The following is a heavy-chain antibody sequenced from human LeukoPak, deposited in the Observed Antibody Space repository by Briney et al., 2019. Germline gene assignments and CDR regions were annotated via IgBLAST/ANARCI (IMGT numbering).Heavy chain of an antibody. CDR1: GGTFSSYV. CDR3: ARGEGGATYYYDSSGYCPDY. J-gene: IGHJ4*02. D-gene: IGHD3-22*01. CDR2: IIPIFGTA. Sequence: SVKVSCKASGGTFSSYVISWVRQAPGQGLEWMGGIIPIFGTANYAQKFQGRVTITTDESTSTAYMELSSLRSEDTAVYYCARGEGGATYYYDSSGYCPDYWGQGTLVTVSS. V-gene: IGHV1-69*05.